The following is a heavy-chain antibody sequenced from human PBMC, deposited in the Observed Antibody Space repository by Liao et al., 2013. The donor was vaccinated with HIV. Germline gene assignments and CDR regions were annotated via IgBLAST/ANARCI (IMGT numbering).Heavy chain of an antibody. CDR3: ARAVPTIHYYFYMDV. Sequence: QLQLQESGPGLVKPSETLSLTCTVSGGFISSYHWSWIRQPAGKGLEWIGRFYSSGSPKYNPSLKSRVAMSVDTSRNQFSLRLSSVTAADTAVYYCARAVPTIHYYFYMDVWGEGTTVTVSS. J-gene: IGHJ6*03. CDR2: FYSSGSP. D-gene: IGHD5-12*01. CDR1: GGFISSYH. V-gene: IGHV4-4*07.